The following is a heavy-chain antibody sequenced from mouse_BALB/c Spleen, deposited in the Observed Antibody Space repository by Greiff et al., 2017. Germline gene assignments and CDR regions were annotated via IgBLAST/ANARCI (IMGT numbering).Heavy chain of an antibody. D-gene: IGHD2-1*01. CDR1: GYAFSSYW. CDR2: IYPGDGDT. J-gene: IGHJ4*01. V-gene: IGHV1-80*01. Sequence: VQVVESGAELVRPGSSVKISCKASGYAFSSYWMNWVKQRPGQGLEWIGQIYPGDGDTNYNGKFKGKATLTADKSSSTAYMQLSSLTSEDSAVYFCARSIYYGPLYAMDYWGQGTSVTVSS. CDR3: ARSIYYGPLYAMDY.